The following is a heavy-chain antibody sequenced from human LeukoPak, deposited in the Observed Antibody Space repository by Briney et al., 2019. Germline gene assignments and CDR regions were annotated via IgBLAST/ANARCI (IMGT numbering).Heavy chain of an antibody. CDR3: ARHIGGGIEDMDV. D-gene: IGHD3-16*02. CDR2: IYVTGST. CDR1: GGSIGTYY. Sequence: SETLSLTCTVSGGSIGTYYWSWIRQSPGEGLEWIGYIYVTGSTRYNPYLQSRVTISVDTSRNQFFLKMSSVTAADTAVYYCARHIGGGIEDMDVWGKGTKVTVSS. V-gene: IGHV4-59*08. J-gene: IGHJ6*03.